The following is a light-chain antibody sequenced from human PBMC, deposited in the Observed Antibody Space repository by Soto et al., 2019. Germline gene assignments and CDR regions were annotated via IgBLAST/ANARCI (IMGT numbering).Light chain of an antibody. CDR3: YSYAGTYPLV. Sequence: QSALTQPRSVSGSPGQSVTISCTGTSSDVGTYNYVSWYQQHPGKAPKLMIYDVNKRPSGVPDRFSGSKSGNTASLTISGLQAEDEADYYCYSYAGTYPLVFGGGTKLTVL. CDR1: SSDVGTYNY. V-gene: IGLV2-11*01. CDR2: DVN. J-gene: IGLJ2*01.